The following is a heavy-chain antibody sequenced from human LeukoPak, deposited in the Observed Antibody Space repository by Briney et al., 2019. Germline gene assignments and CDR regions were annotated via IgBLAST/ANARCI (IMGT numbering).Heavy chain of an antibody. D-gene: IGHD1-26*01. V-gene: IGHV3-23*01. J-gene: IGHJ3*02. CDR3: AKRAGAEAFHI. CDR2: ISNSGGGT. CDR1: GFTFSSYA. Sequence: GASLSLSCAASGFTFSSYAMSWVRQAPGKGLEWVSGISNSGGGTYYADSVKGRFTISRDNSESTLYLQMNSLRADDAAVYYCAKRAGAEAFHIWGQGTMVTVSS.